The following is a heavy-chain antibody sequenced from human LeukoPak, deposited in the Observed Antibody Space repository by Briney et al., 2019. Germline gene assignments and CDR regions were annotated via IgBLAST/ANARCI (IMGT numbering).Heavy chain of an antibody. J-gene: IGHJ6*03. D-gene: IGHD2-21*01. Sequence: PGGSLRLSCAASEFIFSDYYMTWIRQAPGKGLEWVSHVSSSGTTIYYADPVKGRFTISRDNTKNSLYLQMNSLRAEDTAVYYCARVRGVLRFYYMDVWGKGTTVTISS. V-gene: IGHV3-11*01. CDR2: VSSSGTTI. CDR1: EFIFSDYY. CDR3: ARVRGVLRFYYMDV.